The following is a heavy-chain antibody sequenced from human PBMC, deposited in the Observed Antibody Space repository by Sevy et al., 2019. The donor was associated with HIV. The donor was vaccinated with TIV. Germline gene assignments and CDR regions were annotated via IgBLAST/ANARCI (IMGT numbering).Heavy chain of an antibody. J-gene: IGHJ6*02. Sequence: GGSLRLSCAASGFTFSSYAMHWVRQAPGKGLEWVAVISYDGSNKYYADSVKGRFTISRDNSKNTLYLQMNSLRAEDTVVYYCARDPALYYDFWSGYYRRRFDYYYGMDVWGQGTTVTVSS. CDR1: GFTFSSYA. V-gene: IGHV3-30-3*01. D-gene: IGHD3-3*01. CDR2: ISYDGSNK. CDR3: ARDPALYYDFWSGYYRRRFDYYYGMDV.